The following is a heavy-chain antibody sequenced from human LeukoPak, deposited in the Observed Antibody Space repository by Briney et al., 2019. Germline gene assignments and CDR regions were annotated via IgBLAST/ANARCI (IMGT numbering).Heavy chain of an antibody. J-gene: IGHJ4*02. CDR3: ARCEYCSGGSCYSFADY. CDR1: GGSFSGYY. Sequence: SETLSLTCAVYGGSFSGYYWSWIRQPPGKGLEWIGEINHSGSTNYNPSLKSRVTISVDTSKNQFSLKLGSVTAADTAVYYCARCEYCSGGSCYSFADYWGQGTLVTVSS. CDR2: INHSGST. V-gene: IGHV4-34*01. D-gene: IGHD2-15*01.